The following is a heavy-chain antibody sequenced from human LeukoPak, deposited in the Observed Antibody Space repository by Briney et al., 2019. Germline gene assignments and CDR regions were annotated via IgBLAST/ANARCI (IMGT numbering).Heavy chain of an antibody. CDR1: GFTFRRHG. CDR2: IWYDGSKK. J-gene: IGHJ4*02. V-gene: IGHV3-33*07. Sequence: RRSLRLSCATSGFTFRRHGFYWVRQAPGKGLEWVAVIWYDGSKKYYADSVKGRSTISRDNSKNTLYLEMNSLRAEDTAVYYCARDVSYNSLDYWGQGTLVTVSS. CDR3: ARDVSYNSLDY. D-gene: IGHD6-13*01.